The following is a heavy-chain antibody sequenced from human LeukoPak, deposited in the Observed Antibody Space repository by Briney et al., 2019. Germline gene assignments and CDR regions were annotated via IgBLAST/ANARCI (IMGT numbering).Heavy chain of an antibody. CDR1: GYTFTGYY. Sequence: SVKVSRKASGYTFTGYYMHWVRQAPGQGLEWMGGIIPIFGTANYAQKFQGRVTITADKSTSTAYMELSSLRSEDTAVYYCASSAAARNYYYYMDVWGKGATVTVSS. J-gene: IGHJ6*03. CDR3: ASSAAARNYYYYMDV. CDR2: IIPIFGTA. D-gene: IGHD6-13*01. V-gene: IGHV1-69*06.